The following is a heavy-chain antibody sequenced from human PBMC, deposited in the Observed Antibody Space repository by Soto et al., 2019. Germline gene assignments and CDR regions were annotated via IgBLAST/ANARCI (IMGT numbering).Heavy chain of an antibody. Sequence: GASLKISCQGSGCSFTSYRIGWGRQIPGKGLEWMGIIYPGDSDTRYSPSFQGQVTISADKSISTAYLQWSSLKASDTAMYYCVRQGRDSGYDWSFEIWGQGTMVTVSS. D-gene: IGHD5-12*01. J-gene: IGHJ3*02. V-gene: IGHV5-51*01. CDR2: IYPGDSDT. CDR3: VRQGRDSGYDWSFEI. CDR1: GCSFTSYR.